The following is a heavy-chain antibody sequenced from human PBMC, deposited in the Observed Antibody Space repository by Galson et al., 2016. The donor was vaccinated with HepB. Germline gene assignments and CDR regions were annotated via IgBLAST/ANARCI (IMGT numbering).Heavy chain of an antibody. V-gene: IGHV1-69*13. CDR2: IIPMFGTT. J-gene: IGHJ5*02. CDR1: GGTFSSYA. D-gene: IGHD4-17*01. CDR3: ATGDYGDYVGWFDP. Sequence: VKVSCKASGGTFSSYAISWVRQAPGQGLEWMGGIIPMFGTTNHAQQFQGRVTITADESTSTAYMELSSLRSEDTAVYYCATGDYGDYVGWFDPWGQGGLVTVSS.